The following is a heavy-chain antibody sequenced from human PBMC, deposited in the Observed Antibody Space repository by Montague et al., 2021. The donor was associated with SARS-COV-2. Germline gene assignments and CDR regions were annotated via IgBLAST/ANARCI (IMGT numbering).Heavy chain of an antibody. Sequence: SETLSLTYTVSGFSIGSGGYWGWIRQPPGKGLEWIGSIYHSGTTHYNPSLQSRLTMSIDTSTNQFSLRLTSVTAADAAVFFCVREKAGGLRNVFDIWGQGTTVTVSS. V-gene: IGHV4-38-2*02. CDR2: IYHSGTT. J-gene: IGHJ3*02. CDR3: VREKAGGLRNVFDI. CDR1: GFSIGSGGY.